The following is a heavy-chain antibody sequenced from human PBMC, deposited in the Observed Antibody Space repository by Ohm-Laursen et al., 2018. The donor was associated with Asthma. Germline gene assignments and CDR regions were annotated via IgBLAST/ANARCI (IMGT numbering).Heavy chain of an antibody. CDR1: GDAITREIW. J-gene: IGHJ4*02. D-gene: IGHD1-1*01. CDR3: ARGPMHDYYFDN. V-gene: IGHV4-30-4*01. Sequence: SQPLSLTCMVSGDAITREIWGSWIGQPPGKGLEWIGYIYHSVSTYYSPSLKSRVTISGDTSKNQFSLKLTFVTAADTAVYYCARGPMHDYYFDNWGQGTLVTVSS. CDR2: IYHSVST.